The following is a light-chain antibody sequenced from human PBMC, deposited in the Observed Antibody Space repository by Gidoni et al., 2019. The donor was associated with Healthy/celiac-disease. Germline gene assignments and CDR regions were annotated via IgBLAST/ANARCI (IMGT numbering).Light chain of an antibody. J-gene: IGKJ1*01. CDR2: WAS. CDR1: QSVFYSSNNKNY. Sequence: DIVMTQSPDSLAVSLGDSATINCKSSQSVFYSSNNKNYFAWYQQKPGQPPKLLIYWASTRESGVPDRFSGSGSGTDFTLTISSLQAEDVAVYYCQQYYSTTWTFGQGTKVEIK. V-gene: IGKV4-1*01. CDR3: QQYYSTTWT.